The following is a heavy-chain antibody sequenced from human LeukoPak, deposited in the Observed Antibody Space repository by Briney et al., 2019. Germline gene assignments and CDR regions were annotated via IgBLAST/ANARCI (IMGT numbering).Heavy chain of an antibody. V-gene: IGHV3-74*01. D-gene: IGHD6-6*01. CDR2: INSDGSST. Sequence: GGSLRLSCAASGFAFSSYDMTWVRQAPGKGLVWVSRINSDGSSTSYADSVKGRFTISRDNAKNTLYLQMNSLRAEGTAVYYCARARPGYFDLWGRGTLVTVSS. J-gene: IGHJ2*01. CDR3: ARARPGYFDL. CDR1: GFAFSSYD.